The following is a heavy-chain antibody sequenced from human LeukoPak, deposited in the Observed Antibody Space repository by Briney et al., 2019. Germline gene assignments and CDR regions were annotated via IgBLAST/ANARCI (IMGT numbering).Heavy chain of an antibody. CDR2: IRVSGGKT. CDR1: GFTFSSFA. V-gene: IGHV3-23*01. D-gene: IGHD1-7*01. CDR3: AKSFWDWNYYFDN. J-gene: IGHJ4*02. Sequence: SGRSLRLSCTASGFTFSSFAMSWVRQAPGKGLEWVSFIRVSGGKTDLADSMKGRFTISRDDSNHTLYLQMSSLRVEDTAVYYCAKSFWDWNYYFDNWGQGTLVTVSS.